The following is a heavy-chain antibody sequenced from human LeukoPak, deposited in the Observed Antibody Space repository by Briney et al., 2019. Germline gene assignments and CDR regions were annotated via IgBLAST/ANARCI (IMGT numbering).Heavy chain of an antibody. J-gene: IGHJ5*02. CDR2: LSGSGGST. CDR3: AKEILRYFDWLSPYNWFDP. CDR1: GFTYSSYA. Sequence: SGGSLRLSCAASGFTYSSYAMSWVRQAPGKGLEWVSALSGSGGSTYYADSVKGRFTISRDNSKNTLYLQMNSLRAEDTAVYYCAKEILRYFDWLSPYNWFDPWGQGTLVTVSS. D-gene: IGHD3-9*01. V-gene: IGHV3-23*01.